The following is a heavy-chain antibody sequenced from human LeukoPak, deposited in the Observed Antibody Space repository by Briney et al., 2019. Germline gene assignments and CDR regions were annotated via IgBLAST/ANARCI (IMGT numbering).Heavy chain of an antibody. CDR3: ARVLTYYYDNSGYIDY. Sequence: SVKVSCKASGGTFSSYAISWVRQAPGQGLEWMGRIIPILGIANYAQKFQGRVTITADKSTSTAYMELSSLRSEDTAVYYCARVLTYYYDNSGYIDYWGQGTLVTVSS. J-gene: IGHJ4*02. CDR2: IIPILGIA. CDR1: GGTFSSYA. V-gene: IGHV1-69*04. D-gene: IGHD3-22*01.